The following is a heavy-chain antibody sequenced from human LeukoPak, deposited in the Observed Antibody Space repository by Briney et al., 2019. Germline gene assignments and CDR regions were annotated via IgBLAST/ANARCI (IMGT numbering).Heavy chain of an antibody. CDR3: AGPAADCTNGVCYVN. J-gene: IGHJ4*02. V-gene: IGHV3-23*01. Sequence: PGGSLRLSYAASGFTFSSYAMSWVRQAPGKGLEWVSAISGSGGSTYYADSVKGRFTISRDNSKNTLYLQMNSLRAEDTAVYYCAGPAADCTNGVCYVNWGQGTLVTVSS. CDR2: ISGSGGST. D-gene: IGHD2-8*01. CDR1: GFTFSSYA.